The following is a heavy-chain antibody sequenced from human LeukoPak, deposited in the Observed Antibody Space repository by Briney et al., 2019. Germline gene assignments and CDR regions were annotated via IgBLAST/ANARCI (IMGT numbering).Heavy chain of an antibody. Sequence: GGSLRLSCAASGFTFSSYAMSWVRQAPGKGLEWVSAISGSGGSTYYADSVKGRFTISRDNSKNTLYLQMNSLRAEDTAVYYCAKHSDQDYDFWSGYYPLDYWGQGTLVTVSS. D-gene: IGHD3-3*01. CDR2: ISGSGGST. V-gene: IGHV3-23*01. J-gene: IGHJ4*02. CDR3: AKHSDQDYDFWSGYYPLDY. CDR1: GFTFSSYA.